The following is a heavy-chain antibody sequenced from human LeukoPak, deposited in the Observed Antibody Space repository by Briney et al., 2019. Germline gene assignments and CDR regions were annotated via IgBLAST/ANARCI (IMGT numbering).Heavy chain of an antibody. CDR2: FDGNADGT. CDR3: AKDFRIGYSAHFDY. J-gene: IGHJ4*02. CDR1: GFTFSRFG. V-gene: IGHV3-23*01. Sequence: GGSLRLSCVTSGFTFSRFGMTWVRQPPGKGLEWVASFDGNADGTYYADSVKGRCTISRDNSKNTLYLQMNSLRAEDTAVYYCAKDFRIGYSAHFDYWGQGALVTVSS. D-gene: IGHD2-21*01.